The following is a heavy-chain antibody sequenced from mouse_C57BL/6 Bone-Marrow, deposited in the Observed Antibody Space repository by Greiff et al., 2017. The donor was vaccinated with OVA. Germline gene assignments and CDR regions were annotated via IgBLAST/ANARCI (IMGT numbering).Heavy chain of an antibody. CDR3: ARSRSNQCLYYAMDY. J-gene: IGHJ4*01. V-gene: IGHV1-56*01. CDR2: IFPGSGST. Sequence: QVQLQQSGPELVRPGASVKISCKAPGYTFTSYWMQWVRQRPGQGLEWIGEIFPGSGSTYYNEKFKGKATLTVDTSSSTAYMQLSSLTSEDSAVYFCARSRSNQCLYYAMDYWGQGTSVTVSS. CDR1: GYTFTSYW. D-gene: IGHD6-1*01.